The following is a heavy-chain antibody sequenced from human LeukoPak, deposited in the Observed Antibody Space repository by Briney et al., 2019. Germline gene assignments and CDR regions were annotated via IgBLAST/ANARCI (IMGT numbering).Heavy chain of an antibody. CDR2: INPNSGGT. Sequence: GASVKVSCKASGYIFTGYYMHWVRQAPGQGLEWMGWINPNSGGTNYAQKFQGRVTMTRDTSISTAYMELSRLRSDDTAVYYCASSIKTGTTKFLVGVDYWGQGTLVTVSS. CDR3: ASSIKTGTTKFLVGVDY. CDR1: GYIFTGYY. D-gene: IGHD1-7*01. J-gene: IGHJ4*02. V-gene: IGHV1-2*02.